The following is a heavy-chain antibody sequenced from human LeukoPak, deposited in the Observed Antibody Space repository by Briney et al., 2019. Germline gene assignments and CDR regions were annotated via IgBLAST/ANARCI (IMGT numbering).Heavy chain of an antibody. V-gene: IGHV3-9*01. CDR3: AKDLIWFGELGDYGMDV. Sequence: GGSLRLSCAASGFTFDDYAMHWVRHAPGKGLEWIAGMSWNSGGIGYADSVKGRFTISRDNAKNSLYLQMNSLRAEDTALYYCAKDLIWFGELGDYGMDVWGQGTPVTVSS. CDR1: GFTFDDYA. J-gene: IGHJ6*02. D-gene: IGHD3-10*01. CDR2: MSWNSGGI.